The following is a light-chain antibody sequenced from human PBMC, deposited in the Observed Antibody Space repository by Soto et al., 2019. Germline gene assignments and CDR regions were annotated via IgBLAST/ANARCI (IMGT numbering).Light chain of an antibody. Sequence: QPVLTQPPSASASLGASVTLTCTLSSGYSNYKVDWYQQRPGKGPRFVMRVGTGGIVGSKGDGIPDRFSVLGSGLNRYLTIKNIQEEDESDYHCGADHGSGSNLAVVFGGGTKLTVL. CDR3: GADHGSGSNLAVV. CDR2: VGTGGIVG. J-gene: IGLJ2*01. CDR1: SGYSNYK. V-gene: IGLV9-49*01.